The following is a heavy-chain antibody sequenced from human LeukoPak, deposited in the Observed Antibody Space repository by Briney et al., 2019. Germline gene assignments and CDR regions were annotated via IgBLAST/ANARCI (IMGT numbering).Heavy chain of an antibody. J-gene: IGHJ4*02. V-gene: IGHV4-59*01. D-gene: IGHD3-22*01. Sequence: SETLSLTCTVSGGSISGYYWSWFRQPPGKGLEWFGWIHNSGSTENNPSLKSRVTMSVDTSKNQISLRLYSVTAADTAVYYCVREGYDSSGYYLDSWGQGTLATVSS. CDR3: VREGYDSSGYYLDS. CDR2: IHNSGST. CDR1: GGSISGYY.